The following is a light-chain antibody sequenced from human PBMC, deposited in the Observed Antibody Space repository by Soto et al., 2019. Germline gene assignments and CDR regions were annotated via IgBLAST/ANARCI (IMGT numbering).Light chain of an antibody. CDR1: SGHSSYA. J-gene: IGLJ2*01. V-gene: IGLV4-69*01. CDR3: PTGGTGMQV. CDR2: LNSVGSH. Sequence: QPVLTQSPSASASLGASVKLTCTLSSGHSSYAIAWHQQQPEKGPRYLMKLNSVGSHTRGDGIPARFSGSSSGAERYLTIHGPQWGGEADYYCPTGGTGMQVFGGGPQLTAL.